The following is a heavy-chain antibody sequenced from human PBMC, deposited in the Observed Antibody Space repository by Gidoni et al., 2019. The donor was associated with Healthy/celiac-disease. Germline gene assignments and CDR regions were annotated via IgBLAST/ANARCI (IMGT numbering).Heavy chain of an antibody. Sequence: QVQLVESGGGVVQPGRSLRLSCAASGFTFSSYGMHWVRQAPGKGMEWVAVISYDGSNKYYADSVKGRFTISRDNSKNTLYLQMNSLRAEDTAVYYWAREAAAGFMGWFDPWGQGTLVTVSS. CDR3: AREAAAGFMGWFDP. D-gene: IGHD6-13*01. CDR1: GFTFSSYG. CDR2: ISYDGSNK. J-gene: IGHJ5*02. V-gene: IGHV3-30*03.